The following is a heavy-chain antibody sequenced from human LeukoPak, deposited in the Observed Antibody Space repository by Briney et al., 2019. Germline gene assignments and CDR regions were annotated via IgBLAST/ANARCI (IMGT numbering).Heavy chain of an antibody. J-gene: IGHJ4*02. CDR3: ARDGGGVDDSHFDY. V-gene: IGHV3-21*01. D-gene: IGHD3-10*01. CDR2: ISSSSSSYI. CDR1: GFTFSSYS. Sequence: GGSLRLSCAASGFTFSSYSMNWVRQAPGKGLEWVSSISSSSSSYIYYADSVKGRFTISRDNAKNSLYLQMNSLRAEDTAVYYCARDGGGVDDSHFDYWGQGTLVTVSS.